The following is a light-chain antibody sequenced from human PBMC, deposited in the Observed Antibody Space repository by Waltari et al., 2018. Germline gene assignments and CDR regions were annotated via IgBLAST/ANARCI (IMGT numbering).Light chain of an antibody. Sequence: DIQMTQSPSSVSASVGDTVTLTCRTSQNIRNWVAWYQQKPGKAPNLLIYGASSLQSGVPPRFSGSGSGTDFTLTISGLQPEDFAKYFCQQTNSFPWTFGQGTKVEVK. CDR1: QNIRNW. J-gene: IGKJ1*01. CDR2: GAS. V-gene: IGKV1-12*01. CDR3: QQTNSFPWT.